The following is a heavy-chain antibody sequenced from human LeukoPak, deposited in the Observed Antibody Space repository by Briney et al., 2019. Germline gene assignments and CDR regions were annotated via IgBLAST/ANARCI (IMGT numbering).Heavy chain of an antibody. Sequence: GESLRISCKGSGYSFTSYWIGWVRQMPGKGLEWMGIIYPGDSDTRYSPSFQGQVTISADKSISTAYLQWSSLKASDTAMYYCARVTTPTYYYYYMDVWGKGTTVTVSS. CDR2: IYPGDSDT. CDR3: ARVTTPTYYYYYMDV. J-gene: IGHJ6*03. D-gene: IGHD4-17*01. CDR1: GYSFTSYW. V-gene: IGHV5-51*01.